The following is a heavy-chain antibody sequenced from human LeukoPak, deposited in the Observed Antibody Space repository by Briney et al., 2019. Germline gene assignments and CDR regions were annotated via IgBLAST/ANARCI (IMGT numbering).Heavy chain of an antibody. Sequence: GASVKVSCKVSGYTLTELSMHWVRQAPGKGLEWMGGFDPEDGETIYAQKFQGRVTMTEDTSTDTAYMELSSLRSEDTAVYYCATALVVPARYAFDIWGQGTMVTVSS. CDR1: GYTLTELS. J-gene: IGHJ3*02. CDR3: ATALVVPARYAFDI. D-gene: IGHD2-2*01. V-gene: IGHV1-24*01. CDR2: FDPEDGET.